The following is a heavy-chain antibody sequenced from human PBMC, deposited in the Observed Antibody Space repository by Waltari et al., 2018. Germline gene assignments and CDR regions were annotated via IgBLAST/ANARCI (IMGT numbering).Heavy chain of an antibody. CDR3: ARESGVPDCDY. CDR2: IKQDGSEK. V-gene: IGHV3-7*01. CDR1: GFTFSSYW. Sequence: EVQLVESGGGLVQPGGSLRLSCAASGFTFSSYWMSCVRQAPGKGLEWVVNIKQDGSEKYYVDSVKGRLNISRDNAKNSLYLQMNSLRAEDTAVYYWARESGVPDCDYWGQGTLGTVSS. D-gene: IGHD2-2*01. J-gene: IGHJ4*02.